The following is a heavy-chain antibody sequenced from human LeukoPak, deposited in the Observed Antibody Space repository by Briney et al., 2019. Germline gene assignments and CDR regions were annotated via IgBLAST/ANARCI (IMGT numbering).Heavy chain of an antibody. V-gene: IGHV3-7*01. CDR1: GFTFSNYW. CDR3: ARDYGGNSDFDY. D-gene: IGHD4-23*01. J-gene: IGHJ4*02. Sequence: TGGSLRLSCEGSGFTFSNYWMGWVRQAPGKGLQWVANIKTDGSEKYYVDSVKGRFTISRDNAKNSLYLQMNSLRAEDTAVYYCARDYGGNSDFDYWGQGTLVTVSS. CDR2: IKTDGSEK.